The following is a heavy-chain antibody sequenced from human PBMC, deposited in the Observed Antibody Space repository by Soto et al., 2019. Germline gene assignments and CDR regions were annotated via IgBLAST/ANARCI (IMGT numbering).Heavy chain of an antibody. V-gene: IGHV5-51*01. J-gene: IGHJ4*02. D-gene: IGHD1-26*01. CDR3: ARRRSDGHNYLDY. CDR1: GYSFTTYW. CDR2: IYPGDSDT. Sequence: GESLKISCKGSGYSFTTYWIAWVRQMPGKGLEWMGIIYPGDSDTRYSPSFQGQVTTSADKSISTAYLRWSSLKASDTAMYYCARRRSDGHNYLDYWGQGTQVTVSS.